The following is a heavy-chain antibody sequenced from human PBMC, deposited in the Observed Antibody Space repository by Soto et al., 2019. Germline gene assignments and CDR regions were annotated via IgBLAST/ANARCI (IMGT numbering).Heavy chain of an antibody. J-gene: IGHJ6*02. V-gene: IGHV1-18*01. Sequence: GASVKVSCKASGYTFTSYGISWVRQAPGQGLEWMGWISAYNGNTNYAQKLQGRVTMTTDTSTSTAYMELRSLRSDDTAVYYCARDDIVLVPAASKTYYYYGMDVWGQGTTVTVSS. CDR2: ISAYNGNT. D-gene: IGHD2-2*01. CDR1: GYTFTSYG. CDR3: ARDDIVLVPAASKTYYYYGMDV.